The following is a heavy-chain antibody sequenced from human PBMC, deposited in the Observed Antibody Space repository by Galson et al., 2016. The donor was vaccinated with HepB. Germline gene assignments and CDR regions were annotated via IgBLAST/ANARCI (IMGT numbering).Heavy chain of an antibody. CDR1: GYIFSTYW. J-gene: IGHJ3*02. D-gene: IGHD3-16*01. Sequence: QSGAEVKKPGESLTISCKGSGYIFSTYWIGWVRQMPGKGLEWMGIIYPRDSNTRYSPSFRGQVTMSADKSISTAYLKWSSLKASDTATYYCARQGPNTKDLYSVWDNDAFDSWGQGTIVTVSS. V-gene: IGHV5-51*01. CDR2: IYPRDSNT. CDR3: ARQGPNTKDLYSVWDNDAFDS.